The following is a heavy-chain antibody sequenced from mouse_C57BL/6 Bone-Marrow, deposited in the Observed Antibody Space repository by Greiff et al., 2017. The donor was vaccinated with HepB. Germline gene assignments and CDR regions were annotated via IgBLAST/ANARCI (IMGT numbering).Heavy chain of an antibody. J-gene: IGHJ1*03. V-gene: IGHV1-64*01. CDR3: AHFITTVVGDWYFDV. CDR1: GYTFTSYW. Sequence: QVQLQQPGAELVKPGASVKLSCKASGYTFTSYWMHWVKQRPGQGLEWIGMIHPNSGSTNYNEKFKSKATLTVDKSSSTAYMQHSSLTSEDSAVYYCAHFITTVVGDWYFDVWGTGTTVTVSS. CDR2: IHPNSGST. D-gene: IGHD1-1*01.